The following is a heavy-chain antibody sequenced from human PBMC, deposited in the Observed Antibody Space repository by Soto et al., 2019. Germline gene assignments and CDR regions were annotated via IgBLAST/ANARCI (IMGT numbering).Heavy chain of an antibody. CDR3: ARSAQGFPLEF. D-gene: IGHD2-21*01. Sequence: QVQLQQWGAGLLKPSETLSLTCAVYGGSFSGYYWSWIRQPPGKGLEWIGEINHSGSTNYNPSLKSRVTNSVDPAKNQFSLKLGSVTAPDTAVYYFARSAQGFPLEFRGQGTLVTVSS. CDR1: GGSFSGYY. J-gene: IGHJ4*02. V-gene: IGHV4-34*01. CDR2: INHSGST.